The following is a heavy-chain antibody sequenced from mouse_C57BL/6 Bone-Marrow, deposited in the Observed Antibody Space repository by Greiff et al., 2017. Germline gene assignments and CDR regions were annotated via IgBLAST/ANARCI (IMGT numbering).Heavy chain of an antibody. Sequence: VQLQPSGPELVKPGASVKISCKASGYSFTGYYMHWVKQSHGNILDWIGYIYPYNGVSSYNQKFNGKATLTVDKSSSTAYMELLSLTSADSAVYYCARDTTVAPWYFDVWGTGATVTVSS. CDR3: ARDTTVAPWYFDV. V-gene: IGHV1-31*01. D-gene: IGHD1-1*01. CDR1: GYSFTGYY. J-gene: IGHJ1*03. CDR2: IYPYNGVS.